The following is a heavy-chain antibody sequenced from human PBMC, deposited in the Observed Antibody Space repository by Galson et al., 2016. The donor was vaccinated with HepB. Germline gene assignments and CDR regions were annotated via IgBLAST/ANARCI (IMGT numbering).Heavy chain of an antibody. V-gene: IGHV3-7*01. D-gene: IGHD4-17*01. CDR3: EGIYMTTVTTWACDP. J-gene: IGHJ5*02. CDR1: GFTFSSYW. Sequence: SLRLPCAASGFTFSSYWMSWVRQAPGKGLEWVANIKQDGSERYYVDSVKGRFTISRDNAKNTLYLHTNSLRTEDTAIYYCEGIYMTTVTTWACDPWSQGTLVTVSS. CDR2: IKQDGSER.